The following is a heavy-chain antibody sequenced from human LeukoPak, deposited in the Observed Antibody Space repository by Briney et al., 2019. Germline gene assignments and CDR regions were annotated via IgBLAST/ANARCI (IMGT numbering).Heavy chain of an antibody. CDR3: ARVATIWGSHRYFDY. CDR2: ISPYNDNT. V-gene: IGHV1-18*01. Sequence: GASVKVSCKASGYTFTSYGISWVRQAPGQGLEWMGRISPYNDNTDLTQNLQGRVTMTTGTSTSTAYMGLRGLTSDDTAVFFCARVATIWGSHRYFDYWGQGTLVTVSS. D-gene: IGHD3-16*02. CDR1: GYTFTSYG. J-gene: IGHJ4*02.